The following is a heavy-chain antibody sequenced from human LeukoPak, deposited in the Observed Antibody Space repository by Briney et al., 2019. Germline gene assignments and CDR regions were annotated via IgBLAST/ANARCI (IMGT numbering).Heavy chain of an antibody. D-gene: IGHD5-12*01. CDR2: INHSGST. J-gene: IGHJ6*02. CDR1: GGSFSGYY. V-gene: IGHV4-34*01. CDR3: AREVVATYYYYGMDV. Sequence: SETLSLTCAVYGGSFSGYYWSWIRQPPGKGLEWIGEINHSGSTNYNPSLKSRVTISVDTSKNQFSLKLSSVTAADTAVSYCAREVVATYYYYGMDVWGQGTTVTVSS.